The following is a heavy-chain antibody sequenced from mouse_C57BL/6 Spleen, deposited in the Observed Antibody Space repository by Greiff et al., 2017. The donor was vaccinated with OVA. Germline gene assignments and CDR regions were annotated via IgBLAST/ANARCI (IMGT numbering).Heavy chain of an antibody. CDR3: VREGPTAQATGYYAMDY. Sequence: EVQGVESGGGLVQPKGSLKLSCAASGFTFNTYAMHWVRQAPGKGLEWVARIRSKSSNYATYYADSVKDRFTISRDDSQSMLYLQMNNLKTEDTAMYYCVREGPTAQATGYYAMDYWGQGTSVTVSS. CDR1: GFTFNTYA. CDR2: IRSKSSNYAT. V-gene: IGHV10-3*01. D-gene: IGHD3-2*02. J-gene: IGHJ4*01.